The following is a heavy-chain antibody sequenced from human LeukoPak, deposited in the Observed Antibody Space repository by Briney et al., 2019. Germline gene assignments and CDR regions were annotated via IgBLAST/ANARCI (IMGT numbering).Heavy chain of an antibody. CDR2: IYYSGST. CDR3: ARVGRGAYSSSWYFDY. V-gene: IGHV4-59*01. CDR1: GGSISSYY. Sequence: PSETLSLTCTVSGGSISSYYWSWLRQPPGKGLEWIGYIYYSGSTNYNPSLKSRVTITVDTSKNQFSLKLSSVTAADTAVYYCARVGRGAYSSSWYFDYWGQGTLVTVSS. J-gene: IGHJ4*02. D-gene: IGHD6-13*01.